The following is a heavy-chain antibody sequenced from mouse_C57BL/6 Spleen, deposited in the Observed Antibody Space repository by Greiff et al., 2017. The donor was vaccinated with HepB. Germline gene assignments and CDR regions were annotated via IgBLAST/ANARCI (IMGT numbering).Heavy chain of an antibody. CDR3: TTGLTTVVADWFAY. Sequence: VQLQQSGAELVRPGASVKLSCTASGFNIKDDYMHWVKQRPEQGLEWIGWIDPENGDTEYASKFQGKATITADTSSNTAYLQLSSLTSEDTAVYYCTTGLTTVVADWFAYWGQGTLVTVSA. V-gene: IGHV14-4*01. J-gene: IGHJ3*01. CDR1: GFNIKDDY. D-gene: IGHD1-1*01. CDR2: IDPENGDT.